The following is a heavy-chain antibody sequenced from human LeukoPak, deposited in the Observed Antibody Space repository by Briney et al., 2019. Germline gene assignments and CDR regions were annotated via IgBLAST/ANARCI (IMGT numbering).Heavy chain of an antibody. D-gene: IGHD3-22*01. Sequence: SETLSLTCTVSGGSISSYYWSWIRQPPGKGLEWSGNIYDSGSTNYNPSLKSRVTISVDTSKNQCSLKLSSVTAADTAVYYCARQSISGSSLSYFDYWGQGTLVNVSS. CDR1: GGSISSYY. CDR2: IYDSGST. J-gene: IGHJ4*02. CDR3: ARQSISGSSLSYFDY. V-gene: IGHV4-59*01.